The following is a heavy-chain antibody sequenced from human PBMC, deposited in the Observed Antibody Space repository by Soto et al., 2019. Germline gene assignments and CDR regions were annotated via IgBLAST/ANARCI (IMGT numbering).Heavy chain of an antibody. J-gene: IGHJ4*02. CDR1: GFTFSDYY. V-gene: IGHV3-11*01. CDR2: ISSSGSTI. D-gene: IGHD2-15*01. Sequence: GGSLRLSCAASGFTFSDYYMSWIRQAPGKGPEWVSYISSSGSTIYYADSVKGRFTISRDNAKNSLYLQMNSLRAEDTAVYYCARVSEVAATTIFDYWGQGTLVTVSS. CDR3: ARVSEVAATTIFDY.